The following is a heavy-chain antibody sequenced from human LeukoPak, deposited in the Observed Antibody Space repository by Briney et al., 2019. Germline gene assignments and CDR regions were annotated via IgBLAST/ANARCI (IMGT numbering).Heavy chain of an antibody. CDR3: ARVLNPRTYNWFDP. Sequence: ASVKVSCKASGGTFSSYAISWVRQAPGRGLEWMGGIIPIFGTANYAQKFQGRVTITTDESTSTAYMELSSLRSEDTAVYYCARVLNPRTYNWFDPWGQGTLVTVSS. J-gene: IGHJ5*02. D-gene: IGHD3-9*01. CDR2: IIPIFGTA. V-gene: IGHV1-69*05. CDR1: GGTFSSYA.